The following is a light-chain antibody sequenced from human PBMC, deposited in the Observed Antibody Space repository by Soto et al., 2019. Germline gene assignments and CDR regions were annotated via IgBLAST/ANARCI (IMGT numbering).Light chain of an antibody. Sequence: AIQLTQSPSSLSASVGVRVSITCRASQAISSHLAWYQQKPGTGPKLLIHGASVLQTGVPSRFSGSGNGPGTDFTLTISSLQPEDFATYFCQQIKSYPRVTFGQGTKVEIK. V-gene: IGKV1-13*02. CDR1: QAISSH. CDR2: GAS. J-gene: IGKJ1*01. CDR3: QQIKSYPRVT.